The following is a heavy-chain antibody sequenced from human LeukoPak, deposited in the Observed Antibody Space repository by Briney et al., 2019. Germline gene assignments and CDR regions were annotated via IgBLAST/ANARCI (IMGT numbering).Heavy chain of an antibody. CDR1: GGTFSTYT. J-gene: IGHJ3*02. D-gene: IGHD4-17*01. CDR3: ATGSSYGDYDALSRPHAFDI. CDR2: FDPEDGET. V-gene: IGHV1-24*01. Sequence: ASVKVSCKASGGTFSTYTITWVRQAPGKGLEWMGGFDPEDGETIYAQKFQGRVTMTEDTSTDTAYMELSSLRSEDTAVYYCATGSSYGDYDALSRPHAFDIWGQGTMVTVSS.